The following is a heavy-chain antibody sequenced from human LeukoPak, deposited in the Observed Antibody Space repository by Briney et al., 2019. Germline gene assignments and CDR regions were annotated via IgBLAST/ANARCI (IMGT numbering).Heavy chain of an antibody. CDR1: GFTFDDYA. Sequence: GRSLRLSCAASGFTFDDYAMHWVRQAPGKGLEWVSGINWNSGSIDYAGSVKGRFTISRDNAMNSLYLQMNSLRAEDTAVYYCAREGRQYSIDYWGLGTLVTVSS. V-gene: IGHV3-9*01. J-gene: IGHJ4*02. CDR3: AREGRQYSIDY. CDR2: INWNSGSI. D-gene: IGHD6-6*01.